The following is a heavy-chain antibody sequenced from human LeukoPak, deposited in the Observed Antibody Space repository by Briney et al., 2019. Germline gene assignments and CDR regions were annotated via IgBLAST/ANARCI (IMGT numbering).Heavy chain of an antibody. CDR3: AKYSGSFHFDY. CDR2: ISGSGGST. Sequence: GGSLRLSCPASGFTFNNYAMIWVRQAPGKGLEWVSAISGSGGSTYYADSVKGRFTISRDNSKNTLYLQMNSLRAEDTAVYYCAKYSGSFHFDYWGQGTLVTVSS. CDR1: GFTFNNYA. D-gene: IGHD1-26*01. V-gene: IGHV3-23*01. J-gene: IGHJ4*02.